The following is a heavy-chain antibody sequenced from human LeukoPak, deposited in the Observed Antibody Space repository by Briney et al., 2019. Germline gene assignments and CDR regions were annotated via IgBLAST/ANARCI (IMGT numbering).Heavy chain of an antibody. Sequence: ASVKVSCKASGYTFTSYGISWVRQAPGQGLEWMGWISAYNGNTNYAQKLQGRVTMTTDTSTSTAYMELRSLRSDDTAVYYCARDRARYCSGGSCGFDPWGQGTLVTVSS. D-gene: IGHD2-15*01. CDR1: GYTFTSYG. CDR3: ARDRARYCSGGSCGFDP. CDR2: ISAYNGNT. V-gene: IGHV1-18*01. J-gene: IGHJ5*02.